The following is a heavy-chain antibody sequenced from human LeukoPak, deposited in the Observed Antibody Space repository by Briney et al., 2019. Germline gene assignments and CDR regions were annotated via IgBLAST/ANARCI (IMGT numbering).Heavy chain of an antibody. V-gene: IGHV3-15*01. D-gene: IGHD1-26*01. Sequence: GGSLRLSCAASGFTFSNAWMSWVRQAPGKGLEWVGRIKSKTDGGTTDYAAPVKGRFTISRDDSKNTLYLQMNSLKTEDTAVYYCTTARSSGVRVDYWGQGTLVTVSS. CDR1: GFTFSNAW. CDR2: IKSKTDGGTT. J-gene: IGHJ4*02. CDR3: TTARSSGVRVDY.